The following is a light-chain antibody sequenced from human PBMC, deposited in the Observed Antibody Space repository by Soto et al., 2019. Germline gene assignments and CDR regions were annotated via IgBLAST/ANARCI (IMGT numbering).Light chain of an antibody. CDR3: QQRAKRLT. J-gene: IGKJ4*01. CDR2: DAS. V-gene: IGKV3-11*01. Sequence: EIVLTQSPATLSLSRGERVTLSCRASQSIGRYLAWYQHMPGQAPRLRIYDASNRATGIPARFSGSGSGTDFPLTISSLEPEDLADYYCQQRAKRLTFGVGTKVEIK. CDR1: QSIGRY.